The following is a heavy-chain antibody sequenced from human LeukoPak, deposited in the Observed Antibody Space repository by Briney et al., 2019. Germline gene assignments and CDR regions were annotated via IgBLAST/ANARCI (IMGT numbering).Heavy chain of an antibody. CDR1: GLTFSSYS. Sequence: GGSLRLSCAASGLTFSSYSMNWVRQAPGKGLEWVSYISISSSTIYYADSVKGRFTISRDNAKNSLYLQMNSLRAEDTAVYYCARMHTYDFWSGYYFDYWGQGTLVTVSS. J-gene: IGHJ4*02. CDR2: ISISSSTI. V-gene: IGHV3-48*04. D-gene: IGHD3-3*01. CDR3: ARMHTYDFWSGYYFDY.